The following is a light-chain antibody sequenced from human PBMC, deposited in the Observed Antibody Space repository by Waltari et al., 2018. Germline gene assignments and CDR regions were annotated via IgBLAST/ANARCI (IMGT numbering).Light chain of an antibody. Sequence: DIQMTQSPSSLSASVGDTVTVTCRASQGISSYLAWYQQKPGKAPKRLIYAASTLKSGVPSRFSGSGSWTDFTLTISSLQPEDFAIYYCQQYNSHPYSFGQGTKVEIK. CDR2: AAS. CDR3: QQYNSHPYS. CDR1: QGISSY. J-gene: IGKJ2*03. V-gene: IGKV1-16*01.